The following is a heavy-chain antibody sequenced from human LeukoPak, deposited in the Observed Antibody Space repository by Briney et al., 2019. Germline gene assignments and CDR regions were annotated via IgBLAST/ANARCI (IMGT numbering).Heavy chain of an antibody. V-gene: IGHV3-30-3*01. CDR2: ISYDGSNK. J-gene: IGHJ4*02. CDR3: ARATSGYSSGLREIGY. D-gene: IGHD6-19*01. Sequence: GSLRLSCAASGFTLSSYAMTWVRQAPGKGLEWVAVISYDGSNKYYADSVKGRFTISRDNSKNTLYLQMNSLRAEDTAVYYCARATSGYSSGLREIGYWGQGTLVTVSS. CDR1: GFTLSSYA.